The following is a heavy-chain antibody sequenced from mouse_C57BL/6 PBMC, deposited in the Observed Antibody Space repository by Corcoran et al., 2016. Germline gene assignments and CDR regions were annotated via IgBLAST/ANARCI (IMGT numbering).Heavy chain of an antibody. CDR1: GYNFTEYA. Sequence: QIQLVQSGPELKKPGETVKISCKASGYNFTEYAMHWVKQAPGKGCKWMCMIYTDTGEPTYAEEFKGRCSFSLETSASTAYLLINNLKNEDTVTYFCVRKGLRAYLGQGTLVTFSA. J-gene: IGHJ3*01. V-gene: IGHV9-1*01. CDR3: VRKGLRAY. CDR2: IYTDTGEP. D-gene: IGHD2-4*01.